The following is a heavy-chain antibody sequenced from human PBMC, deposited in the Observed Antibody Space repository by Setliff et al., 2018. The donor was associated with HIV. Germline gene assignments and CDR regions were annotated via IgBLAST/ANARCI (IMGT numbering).Heavy chain of an antibody. CDR3: AKDELFYYGSGNFYYWYFDF. J-gene: IGHJ2*01. CDR2: ISGSGDSA. CDR1: GFSFSNYA. Sequence: GESLKISCAASGFSFSNYAMTWVRQAPGKGLERVSSISGSGDSAYYADSVRGRFTISRDFSNNTLYLQMNGLRAEDTALYYCAKDELFYYGSGNFYYWYFDFWGRGSLVTVSS. V-gene: IGHV3-23*01. D-gene: IGHD3-10*01.